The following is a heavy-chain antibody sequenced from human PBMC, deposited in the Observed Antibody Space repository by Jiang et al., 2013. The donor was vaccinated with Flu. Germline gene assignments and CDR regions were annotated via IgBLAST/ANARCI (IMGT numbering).Heavy chain of an antibody. CDR1: DSPLRDYA. CDR2: ITDTGENT. Sequence: VQLLESGGGLVQPGGSRRDSPVQPLDSPLRDYAMGWVRQAPGKGLEWVSAITDTGENTNYADSVKGRFTISRDNSRYTLFLQLNSLRAEDTAVYYCAKRSGGAWGFFDFWGRGTRGHRLL. J-gene: IGHJ4*02. D-gene: IGHD3-3*01. V-gene: IGHV3-23*01. CDR3: AKRSGGAWGFFDF.